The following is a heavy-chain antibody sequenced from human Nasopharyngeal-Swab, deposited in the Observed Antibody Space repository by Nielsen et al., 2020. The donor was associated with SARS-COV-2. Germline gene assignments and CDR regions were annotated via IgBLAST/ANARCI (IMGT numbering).Heavy chain of an antibody. V-gene: IGHV2-70*11. CDR2: TDWDGDR. J-gene: IGHJ6*02. D-gene: IGHD1-1*01. CDR1: GFPLSTRAMC. Sequence: SGPTLAKPTETLTLPCTFSGFPLSTRAMCVSWIRQPPGKAPEWLARTDWDGDRYYNPSLKTRLTISRDIAKSQVVLTMTNMAPMDTATYYCTREQPSGDYDYYGMDVWGRGTTVTVSS. CDR3: TREQPSGDYDYYGMDV.